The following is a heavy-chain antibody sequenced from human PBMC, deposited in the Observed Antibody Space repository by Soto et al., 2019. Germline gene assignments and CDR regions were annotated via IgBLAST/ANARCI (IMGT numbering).Heavy chain of an antibody. J-gene: IGHJ4*02. V-gene: IGHV1-69*01. Sequence: QVQLVQSGAEVKKPGSSVKVSCKASGGTFRSYAISWVRQAPGQGLEWMGGIIPIFGTANYAQKFQGRVTITADESTSTAYMELSSLRSEDTAVYYCARARRYYYDSSGYSLFDYWGQGTLVTVSS. CDR1: GGTFRSYA. CDR3: ARARRYYYDSSGYSLFDY. CDR2: IIPIFGTA. D-gene: IGHD3-22*01.